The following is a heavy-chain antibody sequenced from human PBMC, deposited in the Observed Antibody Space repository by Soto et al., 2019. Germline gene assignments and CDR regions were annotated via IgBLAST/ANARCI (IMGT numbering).Heavy chain of an antibody. J-gene: IGHJ4*02. CDR3: ARSGGVLQYPFY. CDR1: GYTFTSYD. D-gene: IGHD4-4*01. Sequence: ASVKVSCKASGYTFTSYDINWVRQATGQGLEWMGWMNPNSGNTGYAQKFQGRVTMTRNTSISTAYMELSSLRSEDTAEYYCARSGGVLQYPFYWGQGTLVTVSS. V-gene: IGHV1-8*01. CDR2: MNPNSGNT.